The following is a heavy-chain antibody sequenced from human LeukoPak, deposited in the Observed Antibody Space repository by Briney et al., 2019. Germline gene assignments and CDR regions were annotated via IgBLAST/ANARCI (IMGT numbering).Heavy chain of an antibody. V-gene: IGHV1-18*01. J-gene: IGHJ5*02. CDR1: GYTFTSYG. CDR2: ISAYNGNT. CDR3: ARDATVYYDFWSGYDVPGSRGFDP. D-gene: IGHD3-3*01. Sequence: ASVKVSCKASGYTFTSYGISWVRQAPGQGLEWMGWISAYNGNTNYAQKLQGRVTMTTDTSTSTAYMELRSLRSDDTAVYYCARDATVYYDFWSGYDVPGSRGFDPWGQGTLVTVSS.